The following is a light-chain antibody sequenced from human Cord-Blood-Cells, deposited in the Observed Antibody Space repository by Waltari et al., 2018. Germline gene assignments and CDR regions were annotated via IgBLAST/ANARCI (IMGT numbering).Light chain of an antibody. CDR2: DAS. CDR3: QQRSNWPPLLT. J-gene: IGKJ4*01. Sequence: IVLTQSPATLSLSQGVRAPISCRASQSVSSYLAWYQQKPGQAPRLLIYDASNRATGIPARFSGSGSGTDFTLTISSLEPEDFAVYYCQQRSNWPPLLTFGGGTKVEIK. CDR1: QSVSSY. V-gene: IGKV3-11*01.